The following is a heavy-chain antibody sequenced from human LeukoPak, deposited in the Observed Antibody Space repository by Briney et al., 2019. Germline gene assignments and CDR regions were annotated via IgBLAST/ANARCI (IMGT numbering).Heavy chain of an antibody. CDR1: GGSISSYY. CDR3: AREASNYDFWSGDRFDY. D-gene: IGHD3-3*01. Sequence: PSETLSLTCTVSGGSISSYYWSWIRQPAGKGLEWIGRIYTSGSTNYNPSLKSRVTMSVDTSKNQFSLKLSSVTAADTAVYYCAREASNYDFWSGDRFDYWGQGTLVTVSS. J-gene: IGHJ4*02. CDR2: IYTSGST. V-gene: IGHV4-4*07.